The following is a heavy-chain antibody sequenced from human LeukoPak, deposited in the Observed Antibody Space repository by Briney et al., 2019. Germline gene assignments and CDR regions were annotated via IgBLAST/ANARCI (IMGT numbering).Heavy chain of an antibody. J-gene: IGHJ6*03. V-gene: IGHV1-2*02. CDR1: GYIFTDYY. CDR2: INPNTGGT. Sequence: ASVKVSCMASGYIFTDYYMHWVRPAPGQGLEWMGWINPNTGGTNYAQKFQGRVTMTRDTSISTAYMELSRLTSDDTAVYYCARGHAGGNYRYYYMDVWGKGTTVTVSS. CDR3: ARGHAGGNYRYYYMDV. D-gene: IGHD2-8*02.